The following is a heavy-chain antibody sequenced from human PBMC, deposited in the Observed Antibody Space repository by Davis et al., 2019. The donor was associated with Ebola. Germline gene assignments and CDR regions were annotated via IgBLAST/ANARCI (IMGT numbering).Heavy chain of an antibody. V-gene: IGHV3-64D*08. D-gene: IGHD6-13*01. CDR1: GFTFSSYA. J-gene: IGHJ3*02. CDR3: VTKGRQQLGPGHAFDI. CDR2: ISSNGGST. Sequence: GESLKISCSASGFTFSSYAMHWVRQAPGKGLEYVSAISSNGGSTYYADSVKGRFTISRDNSKNTLYLQMSSLRAEDTAVYYCVTKGRQQLGPGHAFDIWGQGTMVTVSS.